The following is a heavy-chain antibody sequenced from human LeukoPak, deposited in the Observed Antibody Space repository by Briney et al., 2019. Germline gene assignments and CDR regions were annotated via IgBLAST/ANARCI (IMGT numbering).Heavy chain of an antibody. CDR3: AKGTSSGWYYFDY. CDR1: GGSISSSLYH. J-gene: IGHJ4*02. CDR2: IYYTGTT. D-gene: IGHD6-19*01. V-gene: IGHV4-39*07. Sequence: SETLSLTCTVSGGSISSSLYHWGWIRQSPGKNLEWLGSIYYTGTTHYNPSLKSRVTISVDTSKNQFSLNLSSVTAADTAVYYCAKGTSSGWYYFDYWGQGTLVTVSS.